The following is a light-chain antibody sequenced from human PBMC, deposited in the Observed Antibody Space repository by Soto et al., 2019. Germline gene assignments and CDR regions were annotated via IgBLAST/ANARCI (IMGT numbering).Light chain of an antibody. CDR2: WAS. CDR1: QSVLSRSNYKNY. CDR3: VQYYDTLAHS. J-gene: IGKJ4*01. Sequence: IVMTQSPDSLAVSLGERATINCKSSQSVLSRSNYKNYLAWYQQTPGQPPQLLIYWASTRESGVPDRFRGSWSGTDFTLTITSLQAEDVAVYYCVQYYDTLAHSFGGGTKV. V-gene: IGKV4-1*01.